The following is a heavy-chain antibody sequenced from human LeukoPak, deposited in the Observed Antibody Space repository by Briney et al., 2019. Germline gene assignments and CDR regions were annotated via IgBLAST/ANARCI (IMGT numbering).Heavy chain of an antibody. J-gene: IGHJ4*02. Sequence: SVKVSCNASGGTFSSYAISWVRQAPGQGLEWMGGIIPIFGTANYAQKFQGRVTITTDESTSTAYMELSSLRSEDTAVYYCARSRYGSGSYLFDYWGQGTLVTVSS. V-gene: IGHV1-69*05. CDR2: IIPIFGTA. D-gene: IGHD3-10*01. CDR3: ARSRYGSGSYLFDY. CDR1: GGTFSSYA.